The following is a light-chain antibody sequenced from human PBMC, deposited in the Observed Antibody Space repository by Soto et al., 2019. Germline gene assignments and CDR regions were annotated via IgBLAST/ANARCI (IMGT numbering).Light chain of an antibody. CDR3: QQSGSSPQT. CDR2: STS. J-gene: IGKJ2*01. Sequence: EIVLTQSPGTLSLSPGERATLSCRASQSVSSSYLAWYQQKPGQAPRLLIYSTSSRATGIPDRFSGSGSGTDFTLTISRLEPEDFAVYFCQQSGSSPQTFGQGTKLKIK. CDR1: QSVSSSY. V-gene: IGKV3-20*01.